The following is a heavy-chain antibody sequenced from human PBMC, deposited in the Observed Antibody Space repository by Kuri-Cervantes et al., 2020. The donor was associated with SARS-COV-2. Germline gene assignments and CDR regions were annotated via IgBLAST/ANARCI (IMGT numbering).Heavy chain of an antibody. CDR3: ARAQPLELIRYDSSGYYPQYFQH. D-gene: IGHD3-22*01. CDR2: ILPIFGTA. CDR1: GGTFSSYA. J-gene: IGHJ1*01. V-gene: IGHV1-69*01. Sequence: GGSLRLSCKASGGTFSSYAISWVRQAPAQGLEWMGGILPIFGTANYAQKFQGRVTITADESTSTAYMEMRSLRSEDTAVYYCARAQPLELIRYDSSGYYPQYFQHWGQGTLVTVSS.